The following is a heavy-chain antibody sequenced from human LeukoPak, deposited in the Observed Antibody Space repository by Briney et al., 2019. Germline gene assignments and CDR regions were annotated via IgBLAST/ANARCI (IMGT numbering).Heavy chain of an antibody. J-gene: IGHJ5*02. CDR2: IYYSGST. CDR3: ARGLRLRQNWFDP. CDR1: GGSIGSGGYY. V-gene: IGHV4-31*03. D-gene: IGHD6-25*01. Sequence: PSETLSLTCTVSGGSIGSGGYYWSWIRQHPGKGLEWIGYIYYSGSTYYNPSLKSRVTISVDTSKNQFSLKLSSVTAADTAVYYCARGLRLRQNWFDPWGQGTLVTVSS.